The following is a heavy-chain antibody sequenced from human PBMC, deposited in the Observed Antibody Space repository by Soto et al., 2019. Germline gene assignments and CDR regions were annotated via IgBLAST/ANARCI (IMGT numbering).Heavy chain of an antibody. V-gene: IGHV4-4*07. CDR1: GASTSGYY. J-gene: IGHJ5*02. CDR2: IYATGTT. Sequence: SETLSLTCTVSGASTSGYYWSWIRKSAGKGLEWIGRIYATGTTDYNPSLKSRVMMSVDTSKKQFSLKLRSVTAADTAVYYCVRDGTKTLRDWFDPWGQGISVTVSS. CDR3: VRDGTKTLRDWFDP. D-gene: IGHD1-1*01.